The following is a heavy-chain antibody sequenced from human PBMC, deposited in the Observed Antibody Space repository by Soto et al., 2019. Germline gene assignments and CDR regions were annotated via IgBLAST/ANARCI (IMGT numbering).Heavy chain of an antibody. Sequence: PGGSLRLSCAASGFTFSSYAMSWVRQAPGEGLEWVSAISGSGGSTYYADSVKGRFTISRDNSKNTLYLQMNSLRAEDTAVYYCAKDHPPNYYDSSGSFDYWGQGTLVTVSS. CDR1: GFTFSSYA. J-gene: IGHJ4*02. CDR2: ISGSGGST. V-gene: IGHV3-23*01. CDR3: AKDHPPNYYDSSGSFDY. D-gene: IGHD3-22*01.